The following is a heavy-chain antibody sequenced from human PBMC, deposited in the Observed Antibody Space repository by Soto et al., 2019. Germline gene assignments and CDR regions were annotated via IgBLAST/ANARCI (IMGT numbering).Heavy chain of an antibody. D-gene: IGHD3-16*01. Sequence: QVQLVQSGAEVKKPGASVKVSCKASGYLFTSSDINWVRQATGQGLEWMGWLNPTTGNTGYAQNFQGRVTLTGTTSISTAYRELSSLKSEDTAMYYCTRGRIMITFGGAIIIEYWGQGSLVTVSS. CDR2: LNPTTGNT. CDR3: TRGRIMITFGGAIIIEY. CDR1: GYLFTSSD. J-gene: IGHJ4*02. V-gene: IGHV1-8*01.